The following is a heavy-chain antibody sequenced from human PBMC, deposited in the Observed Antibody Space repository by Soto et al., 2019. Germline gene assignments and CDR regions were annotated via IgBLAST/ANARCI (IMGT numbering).Heavy chain of an antibody. J-gene: IGHJ4*02. CDR2: IRQDESEK. CDR1: GLTFSDYW. D-gene: IGHD1-26*01. V-gene: IGHV3-7*03. CDR3: TNDKFSGSYYVRGLTYYFEY. Sequence: EVQLVESGGGLVQPGGSLRLSCAVSGLTFSDYWMSWVRQAPGKGLEWVANIRQDESEKNYADSVKGRFTISRDNAKSSVYLQMNSLRAEDTAVYYCTNDKFSGSYYVRGLTYYFEYWGQGPLVTVSS.